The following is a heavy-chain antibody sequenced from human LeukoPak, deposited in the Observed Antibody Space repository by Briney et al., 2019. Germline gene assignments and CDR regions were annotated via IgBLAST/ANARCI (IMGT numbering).Heavy chain of an antibody. V-gene: IGHV1-18*01. D-gene: IGHD3-10*01. CDR2: ISAYNGNT. CDR3: ARGITMVRGVIIGDFDY. CDR1: GYTFTSYG. Sequence: ASVKVSCKASGYTFTSYGISWVRQAPGQGLEWMGWISAYNGNTNYAQKLQGRVTMTTDTSTSTAYMELRSLRSDDTAVYYCARGITMVRGVIIGDFDYWGQGTLVTVSS. J-gene: IGHJ4*02.